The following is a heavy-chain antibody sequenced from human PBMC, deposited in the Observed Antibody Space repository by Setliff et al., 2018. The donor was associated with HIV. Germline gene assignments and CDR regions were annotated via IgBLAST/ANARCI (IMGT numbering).Heavy chain of an antibody. CDR1: NYSISSGHY. CDR3: AREQYHFVVDYYYYYGMDV. V-gene: IGHV4-38-2*02. Sequence: PSETLSLTCTISNYSISSGHYWAWIRQPAGKGLEWIGRIFRAGNATYNPSLKSRAILSVDTSQNQFSLQLKHVTAADTAIYYCAREQYHFVVDYYYYYGMDVWGQGNTVTVSS. CDR2: IFRAGNA. J-gene: IGHJ6*02. D-gene: IGHD2-15*01.